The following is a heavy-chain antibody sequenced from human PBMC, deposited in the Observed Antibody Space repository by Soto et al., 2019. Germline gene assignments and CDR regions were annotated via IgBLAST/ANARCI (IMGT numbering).Heavy chain of an antibody. V-gene: IGHV3-30-3*01. Sequence: SCKASGYTFSSYAMHWVRQAPGKGLEWVAVISYDGSNKYYADSVKGRFTISRDNSKNTLYLQMNSLRAEDTAVYYCARDGYSSGWYYFDYWGQGTLVTVSS. D-gene: IGHD6-19*01. J-gene: IGHJ4*02. CDR3: ARDGYSSGWYYFDY. CDR2: ISYDGSNK. CDR1: GYTFSSYA.